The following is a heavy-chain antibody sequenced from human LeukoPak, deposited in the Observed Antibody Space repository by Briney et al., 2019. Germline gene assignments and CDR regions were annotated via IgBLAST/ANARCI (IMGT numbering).Heavy chain of an antibody. CDR3: ARGGTATYFDY. CDR2: INSDGSST. J-gene: IGHJ4*02. V-gene: IGHV3-74*01. Sequence: GSLRLSCAASGFTFSSFWMHWVRQAPGKGLVWVSRINSDGSSTSYADSVKGRFTISRDNAKNTLYLQMNSLRAEDTAVYYCARGGTATYFDYWGQGTLVTVSS. CDR1: GFTFSSFW. D-gene: IGHD4-17*01.